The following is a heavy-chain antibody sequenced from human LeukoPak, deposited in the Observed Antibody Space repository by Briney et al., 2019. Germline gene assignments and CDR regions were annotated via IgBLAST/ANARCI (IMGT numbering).Heavy chain of an antibody. V-gene: IGHV3-74*01. CDR1: GFTFSSYR. CDR2: INSDGSST. D-gene: IGHD2-2*01. Sequence: PGGSLRLSCAASGFTFSSYRMHWVRQAPGKGLVWVSRINSDGSSTGYADSVKGRFTISRDNAKNTLYLQMNSLRAEDTAVYYCGLMGSSTKPDFDYWGQGTLVTVSS. J-gene: IGHJ4*02. CDR3: GLMGSSTKPDFDY.